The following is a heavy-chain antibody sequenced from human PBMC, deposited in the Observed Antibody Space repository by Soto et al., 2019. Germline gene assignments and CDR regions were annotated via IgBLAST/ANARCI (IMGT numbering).Heavy chain of an antibody. J-gene: IGHJ6*02. CDR2: IYYSGST. CDR3: ARERFGGITMVRGALYGMHV. V-gene: IGHV4-61*01. D-gene: IGHD3-10*01. Sequence: SETLSLTCTVSGGSVSSDSYYWSWIRQPPGKGLEWIGYIYYSGSTNYNPSLKSRVTISVDTSKNQFSLKLSSVTAADTAVYYCARERFGGITMVRGALYGMHVWGQGTTVTVYS. CDR1: GGSVSSDSYY.